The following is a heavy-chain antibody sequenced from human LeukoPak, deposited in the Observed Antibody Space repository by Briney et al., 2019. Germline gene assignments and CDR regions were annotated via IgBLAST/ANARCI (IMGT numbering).Heavy chain of an antibody. CDR1: GDSIMRSTCY. CDR3: ARVTYYYDSSGYSNVKLAFDI. J-gene: IGHJ3*02. Sequence: KTSETLSLTCTVSGDSIMRSTCYWSWIRQPPGKRLEWIGSIYYSGSTYYNPSLKSRVTISVDTSKNQFSLKLSSVTAADTAVYYCARVTYYYDSSGYSNVKLAFDIWGQGTMVTVSS. D-gene: IGHD3-22*01. V-gene: IGHV4-39*01. CDR2: IYYSGST.